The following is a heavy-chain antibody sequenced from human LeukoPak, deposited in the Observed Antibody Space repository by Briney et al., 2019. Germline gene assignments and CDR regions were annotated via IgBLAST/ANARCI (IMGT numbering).Heavy chain of an antibody. J-gene: IGHJ4*02. D-gene: IGHD3-22*01. Sequence: ASVKVSCKASGYTFTSYGISWVRQAPGQGLEWMGWISAYNGNTNYAQKLQGRVTMTTDTSTSTAYMELRSLRSDDTAVYYSAREETGSSGYYYTYFDYWGQGTLVTVSS. V-gene: IGHV1-18*01. CDR1: GYTFTSYG. CDR2: ISAYNGNT. CDR3: AREETGSSGYYYTYFDY.